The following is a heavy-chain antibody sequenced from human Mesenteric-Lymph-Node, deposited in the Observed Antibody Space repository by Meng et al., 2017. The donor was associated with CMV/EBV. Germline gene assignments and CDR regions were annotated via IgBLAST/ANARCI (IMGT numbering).Heavy chain of an antibody. Sequence: ASVKVSCKASGYTFSYYGITWVRQAPGQGLEWMGWISAYSGGTKSEQKFEGRVTMTRDTSISTACMELSRLRSDDTAVYYCARIIRITALNYFDYWGQGTLVTVSS. CDR1: GYTFSYYG. V-gene: IGHV1-2*02. D-gene: IGHD6-13*01. J-gene: IGHJ4*02. CDR2: ISAYSGGT. CDR3: ARIIRITALNYFDY.